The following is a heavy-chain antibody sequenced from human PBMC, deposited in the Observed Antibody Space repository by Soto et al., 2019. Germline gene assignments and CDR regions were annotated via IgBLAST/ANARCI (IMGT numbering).Heavy chain of an antibody. CDR1: GGSISSYY. CDR2: IYYSGST. CDR3: ARSAMGGRSNYYSYLDV. J-gene: IGHJ6*03. Sequence: SETLSLTCTVSGGSISSYYWSWIRQPPGKGLEWIGYIYYSGSTNHNPSLKSRVTISVGTSKNQFSLKLSSVTAADTAVYYCARSAMGGRSNYYSYLDVWGKGTTLTVSS. V-gene: IGHV4-59*01. D-gene: IGHD6-6*01.